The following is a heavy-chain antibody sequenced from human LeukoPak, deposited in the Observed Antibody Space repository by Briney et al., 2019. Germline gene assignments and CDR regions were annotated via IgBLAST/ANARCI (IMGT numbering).Heavy chain of an antibody. Sequence: PSGGSLRLACAASGFSISSHAMSWVRQAPGKGLGWVSAIIGRGDSTFYADSVKGRFTISRDTSKNTLYLQMNSLRDDDTAVYYCAKKQLSVEMERDPGNYFDYWGQGTLVTVSS. V-gene: IGHV3-23*01. D-gene: IGHD5-24*01. CDR1: GFSISSHA. CDR2: IIGRGDST. CDR3: AKKQLSVEMERDPGNYFDY. J-gene: IGHJ4*02.